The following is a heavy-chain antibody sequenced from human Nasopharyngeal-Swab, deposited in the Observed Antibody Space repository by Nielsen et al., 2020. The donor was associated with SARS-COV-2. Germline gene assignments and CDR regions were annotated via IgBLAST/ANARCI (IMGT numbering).Heavy chain of an antibody. CDR1: GFTFNNYN. V-gene: IGHV3-21*04. J-gene: IGHJ6*02. D-gene: IGHD2-21*01. Sequence: RGSLRLSCAASGFTFNNYNFNWVRQAPGKGLEWVSSISSSSSYIYYADSVKGRFTISRDNAKNSLYLQMNSLRVEDTALYYCAKAPYLRGLDVWGQGTTVTVSS. CDR3: AKAPYLRGLDV. CDR2: ISSSSSYI.